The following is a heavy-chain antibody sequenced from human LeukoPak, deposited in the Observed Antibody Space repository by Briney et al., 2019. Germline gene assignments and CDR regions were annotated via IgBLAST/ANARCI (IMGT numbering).Heavy chain of an antibody. CDR2: ISWNSGSI. CDR1: GFTFEAYA. J-gene: IGHJ3*02. Sequence: GGSLRPSCAASGFTFEAYAMHWVRQAPGEGLEWVSGISWNSGSIGYADSVKGRFTISRDNAKNSLNLQMNSLRAEDTALYYCARTPSGDSSGYYTDSFNIWGQGTMVTVSS. CDR3: ARTPSGDSSGYYTDSFNI. D-gene: IGHD3-22*01. V-gene: IGHV3-9*01.